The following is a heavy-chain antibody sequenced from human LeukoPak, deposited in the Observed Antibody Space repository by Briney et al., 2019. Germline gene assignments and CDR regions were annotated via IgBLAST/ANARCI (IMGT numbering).Heavy chain of an antibody. D-gene: IGHD5-12*01. V-gene: IGHV3-23*01. CDR3: AQAHSGYDSWSGFPEYYYYMDV. Sequence: GGSLRLSCAASGFTFSSYAMSWVRQAPGKGLEWVSAISGSGGSTYYADSVKGRFTISRDNSKNTLYLQMNSLRAEDTAVYYCAQAHSGYDSWSGFPEYYYYMDVWGKGTTVTVSS. J-gene: IGHJ6*03. CDR1: GFTFSSYA. CDR2: ISGSGGST.